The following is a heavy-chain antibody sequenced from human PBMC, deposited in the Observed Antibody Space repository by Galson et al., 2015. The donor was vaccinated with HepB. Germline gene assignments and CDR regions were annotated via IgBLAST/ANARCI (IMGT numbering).Heavy chain of an antibody. J-gene: IGHJ4*02. CDR1: GFTVGSSF. D-gene: IGHD3-22*01. Sequence: SLRLSCASSGFTVGSSFMNWVRQAPGKGLEWVAVVYSGGSKHYAESVKGRFSISRDNSKNTVDLQMNSLRAEDTAVYFCARDSRGFKYGYSFDYWGQGTQVTVSS. CDR2: VYSGGSK. CDR3: ARDSRGFKYGYSFDY. V-gene: IGHV3-66*01.